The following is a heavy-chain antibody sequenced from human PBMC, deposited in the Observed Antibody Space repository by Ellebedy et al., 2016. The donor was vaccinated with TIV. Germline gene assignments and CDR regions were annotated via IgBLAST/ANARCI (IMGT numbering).Heavy chain of an antibody. CDR2: INPNSGGT. Sequence: AASVKVSCKASGYTFTGYYMHWVRQAPGQGLEWMGWINPNSGGTNYAQKFQGRVTMTRDTSISTAYMELSRLRSDDTAVYYCARDHPLRHFRRDTRYYYGMDVWGQGTTVTVSS. CDR3: ARDHPLRHFRRDTRYYYGMDV. CDR1: GYTFTGYY. D-gene: IGHD5-24*01. V-gene: IGHV1-2*02. J-gene: IGHJ6*02.